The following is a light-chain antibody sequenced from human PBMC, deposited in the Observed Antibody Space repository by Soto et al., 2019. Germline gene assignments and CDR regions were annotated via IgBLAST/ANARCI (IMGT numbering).Light chain of an antibody. Sequence: EIVLTQSPATLSLSPGETATLSCRASQSVRNYLAWYQQKPGQAPRLLIYDASNRATGIPARFSGTGSETDFTLTISSLEPEDFAIYSCQQRSKMPLTFGHGTKVDIK. CDR2: DAS. V-gene: IGKV3-11*01. J-gene: IGKJ1*01. CDR1: QSVRNY. CDR3: QQRSKMPLT.